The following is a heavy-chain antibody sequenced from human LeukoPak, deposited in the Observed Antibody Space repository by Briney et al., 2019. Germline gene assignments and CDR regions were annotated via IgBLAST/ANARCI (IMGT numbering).Heavy chain of an antibody. J-gene: IGHJ4*02. Sequence: ASVKVSCKASGYTFTGSYIHWVRQAPGQGLEWMGWINPSSSGTTYAQNFQGRVTMTRDTSISTAYMELSSLRSDDTAVYYCARASYNGYWGQGTLVTVSS. CDR3: ARASYNGY. V-gene: IGHV1-2*02. D-gene: IGHD5-24*01. CDR1: GYTFTGSY. CDR2: INPSSSGT.